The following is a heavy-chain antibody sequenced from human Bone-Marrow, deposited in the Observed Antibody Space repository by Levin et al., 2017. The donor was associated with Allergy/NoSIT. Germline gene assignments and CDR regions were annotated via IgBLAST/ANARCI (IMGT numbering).Heavy chain of an antibody. CDR3: ARVPVYCSGGSCYEDAFDI. CDR1: GFTFIDYS. D-gene: IGHD2-15*01. CDR2: ISTSSNYI. Sequence: LSLTCAASGFTFIDYSLNWVRQAPGKGLEWVSSISTSSNYIYYTDSVKGRFTVSSDNAKSSLFLQMNSLRPEDTAVYYCARVPVYCSGGSCYEDAFDIWGQGTMVTVSS. J-gene: IGHJ3*02. V-gene: IGHV3-21*01.